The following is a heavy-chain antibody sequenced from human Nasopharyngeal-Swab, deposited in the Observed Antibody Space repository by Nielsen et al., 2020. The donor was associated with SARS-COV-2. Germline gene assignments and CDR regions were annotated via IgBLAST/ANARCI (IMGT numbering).Heavy chain of an antibody. CDR1: GGSISSAGYS. CDR3: ARVERMGSNGIPDDAFDI. CDR2: IDHSGST. D-gene: IGHD2-8*01. V-gene: IGHV4-30-2*01. Sequence: SETLSLTCAVSGGSISSAGYSWSWIRQPPGKGLEWIGYIDHSGSTYHNPSLKSPVTISVDRSKNQFSLRLSSVTAADTAVYYCARVERMGSNGIPDDAFDIWGQGTMVTVSS. J-gene: IGHJ3*02.